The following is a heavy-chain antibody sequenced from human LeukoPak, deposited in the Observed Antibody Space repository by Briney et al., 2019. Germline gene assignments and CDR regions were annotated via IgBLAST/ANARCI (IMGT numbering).Heavy chain of an antibody. J-gene: IGHJ3*02. Sequence: ASVTVSCTASGYTFTSYGISWVRQAPGQGLEWMGWISAYNDNKKYAQKFQSRVTMTTDTSTSTAYMELRSLRSDDTAVYYCARDPRVIGEFHGDAFDIWGQGTMVTVSS. D-gene: IGHD3-10*01. CDR3: ARDPRVIGEFHGDAFDI. CDR1: GYTFTSYG. CDR2: ISAYNDNK. V-gene: IGHV1-18*01.